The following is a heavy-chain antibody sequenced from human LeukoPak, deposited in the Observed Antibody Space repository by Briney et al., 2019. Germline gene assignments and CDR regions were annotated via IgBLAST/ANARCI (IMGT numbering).Heavy chain of an antibody. CDR2: IRYDGSKK. J-gene: IGHJ4*02. CDR1: GFTFSSYG. CDR3: AKEIWPTVTTPGHTHFDY. V-gene: IGHV3-30*02. Sequence: PGGSLRLSCAASGFTFSSYGMHWVRQAPGKGLEWVAFIRYDGSKKYYADSVKGRFTFSRDNSKNTLCLQMNSLRAEDTAVYYCAKEIWPTVTTPGHTHFDYWGQGTLVTVSS. D-gene: IGHD4-17*01.